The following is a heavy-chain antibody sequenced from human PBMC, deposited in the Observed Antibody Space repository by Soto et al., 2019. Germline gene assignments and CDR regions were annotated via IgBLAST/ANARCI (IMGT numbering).Heavy chain of an antibody. V-gene: IGHV5-10-1*01. Sequence: TLMISCKVSGYNLTAFWTHWVRQMRGKGPEWLWKIDPSDSYTNYSPSFEGHVTISTDNCITAAYLQSSSLRASDTALYFCAGGHASWLDSWAKGTLV. J-gene: IGHJ5*01. CDR3: AGGHASWLDS. D-gene: IGHD3-16*01. CDR2: IDPSDSYT. CDR1: GYNLTAFW.